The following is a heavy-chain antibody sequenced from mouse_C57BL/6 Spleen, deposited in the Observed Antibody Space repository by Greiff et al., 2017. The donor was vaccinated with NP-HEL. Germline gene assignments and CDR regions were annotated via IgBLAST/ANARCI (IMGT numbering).Heavy chain of an antibody. V-gene: IGHV5-15*01. CDR2: ISNLAYSI. D-gene: IGHD3-3*01. CDR1: GFTFSDYG. J-gene: IGHJ1*03. Sequence: EVQVVESGGGLVQPGGSLKLSCAASGFTFSDYGMAWVRQAPRKGPEWVAFISNLAYSIYYADTVTGRFTISRENAKNTLYLEMSSLRSEDTAMYYCARHGGTYWYFDVWGTGTTVTVSS. CDR3: ARHGGTYWYFDV.